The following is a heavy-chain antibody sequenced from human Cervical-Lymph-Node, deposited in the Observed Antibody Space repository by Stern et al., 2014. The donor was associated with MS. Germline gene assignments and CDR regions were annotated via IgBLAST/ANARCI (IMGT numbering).Heavy chain of an antibody. V-gene: IGHV1-8*01. CDR1: GYTFTSYD. D-gene: IGHD6-6*01. Sequence: VQLVESGAEVKKPGASVKVSCKASGYTFTSYDINWVRQATGQGLEWMGWMNPNSGNTGYAQKFQGRVTMPRNTSISTAYMELSSLRSEDTAVYYCARRSCAARPTSCAFDIWGQGTMVTVSS. CDR3: ARRSCAARPTSCAFDI. J-gene: IGHJ3*02. CDR2: MNPNSGNT.